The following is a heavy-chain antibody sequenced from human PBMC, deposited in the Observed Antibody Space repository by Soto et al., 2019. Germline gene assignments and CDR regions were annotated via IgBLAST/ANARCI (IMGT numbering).Heavy chain of an antibody. D-gene: IGHD5-12*01. CDR1: GYTFTSYY. V-gene: IGHV1-46*03. CDR2: INPSGGST. CDR3: DRSGSAYDSVFDSFNI. Sequence: ASVKVSCKASGYTFTSYYMHWVRQAPGQGLEWMGIINPSGGSTSYAQKFQGRVTMTRDTSTSTVYMELSSLRSEDTAVYYCDRSGSAYDSVFDSFNIGGQGKRFTVS. J-gene: IGHJ3*02.